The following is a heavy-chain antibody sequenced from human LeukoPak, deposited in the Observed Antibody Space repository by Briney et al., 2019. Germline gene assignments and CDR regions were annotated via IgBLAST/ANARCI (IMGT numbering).Heavy chain of an antibody. J-gene: IGHJ4*02. CDR2: ISYSGST. D-gene: IGHD7-27*01. Sequence: SETLSLTCTVSGGFITSSSYYWGWIRQPPGKGLEWIGFISYSGSTIYSPSLESRVTISVDTSRNQFSLRLSSVTAADTAVYYCARATLGREHHFDYWGQGTLVTVSS. V-gene: IGHV4-61*05. CDR1: GGFITSSSYY. CDR3: ARATLGREHHFDY.